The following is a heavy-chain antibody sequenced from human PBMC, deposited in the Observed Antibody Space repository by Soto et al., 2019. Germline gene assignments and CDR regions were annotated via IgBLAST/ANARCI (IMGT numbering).Heavy chain of an antibody. D-gene: IGHD2-15*01. J-gene: IGHJ4*02. Sequence: GGSLRLSCAASGFTFSNYAMIWVRQAPGKGLEWVSSICGHSNSTYYADSVKGRFTISRDNSKNTLFLQMNSLRVDDTAVYYCAKGVSGSCYSGSDHWGQGTLVTVSS. CDR1: GFTFSNYA. CDR2: ICGHSNST. CDR3: AKGVSGSCYSGSDH. V-gene: IGHV3-23*01.